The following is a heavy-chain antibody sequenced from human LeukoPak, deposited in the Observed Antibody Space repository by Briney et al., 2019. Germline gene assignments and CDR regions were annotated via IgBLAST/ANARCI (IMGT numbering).Heavy chain of an antibody. J-gene: IGHJ2*01. CDR2: ISGSGGST. CDR3: AKDKQTIFGVVPLYWYFDL. CDR1: GFTFSSYA. D-gene: IGHD3-3*01. Sequence: PGGSLRLSCAASGFTFSSYAMSWVRQAPGKGLEWVSAISGSGGSTYYADSVKGRFTISRDNSKNTLYLQMNSLRAEDTAVYYCAKDKQTIFGVVPLYWYFDLWGRGTLVTVSS. V-gene: IGHV3-23*01.